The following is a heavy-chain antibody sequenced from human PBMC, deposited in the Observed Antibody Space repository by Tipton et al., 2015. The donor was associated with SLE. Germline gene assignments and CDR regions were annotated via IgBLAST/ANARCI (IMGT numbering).Heavy chain of an antibody. V-gene: IGHV4-38-2*02. CDR2: VSHNGVT. D-gene: IGHD3/OR15-3a*01. J-gene: IGHJ4*02. CDR1: GYSITSGFY. Sequence: TLSLTCTVSGYSITSGFYWGWIRQPPGKGLEWIGSVSHNGVTAYNPSLKSRVTILVDKSKNQFSLRVTSVTAADTAVYYCARDLGHGGDSDYWGQGTLVSVSS. CDR3: ARDLGHGGDSDY.